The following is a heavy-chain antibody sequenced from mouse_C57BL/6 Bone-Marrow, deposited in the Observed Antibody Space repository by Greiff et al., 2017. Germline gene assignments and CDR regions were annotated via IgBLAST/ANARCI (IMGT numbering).Heavy chain of an antibody. V-gene: IGHV3-6*01. J-gene: IGHJ3*01. CDR2: ISYDGSN. CDR1: GYSITSGYY. CDR3: ASGVYYDYDKMAWFAY. Sequence: DVKLQESGPGLVKPSQSLSLTCSVTGYSITSGYYWNWIRQFPGNKLEWMGYISYDGSNNYNPSLKNRISITRDTSKNQFFLKLNSVTTEDTATYYCASGVYYDYDKMAWFAYWGQGSLVTVSA. D-gene: IGHD2-4*01.